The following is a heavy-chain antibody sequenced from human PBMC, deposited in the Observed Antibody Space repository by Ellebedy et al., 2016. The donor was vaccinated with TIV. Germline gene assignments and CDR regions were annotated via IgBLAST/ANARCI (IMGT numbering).Heavy chain of an antibody. Sequence: GGSLRLSXAASGFTFSSYAMHWVRQAPGKGLEWVAVISYDGSNKYYADSVKGRFTISRDNSKNTLYLQMNSLRAEDTAVYYCARDMDDNSGYILGPFDYWGQGTLVTVSS. CDR2: ISYDGSNK. CDR1: GFTFSSYA. CDR3: ARDMDDNSGYILGPFDY. J-gene: IGHJ4*02. V-gene: IGHV3-30-3*01. D-gene: IGHD3-22*01.